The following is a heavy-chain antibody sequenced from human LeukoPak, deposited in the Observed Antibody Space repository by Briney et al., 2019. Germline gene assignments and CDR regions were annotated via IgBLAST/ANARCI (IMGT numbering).Heavy chain of an antibody. D-gene: IGHD1-26*01. J-gene: IGHJ4*02. V-gene: IGHV4-39*02. CDR2: IYYSGIT. Sequence: SETLSLTCPVSGGSISSSSYYWGWIRQPPGKGLEWIGSIYYSGITYYNPSLKSQVTISVDTSKNQFSLKLSSVTAADTAVYYCAREATVVGATIIWGQGTLVTVSS. CDR3: AREATVVGATII. CDR1: GGSISSSSYY.